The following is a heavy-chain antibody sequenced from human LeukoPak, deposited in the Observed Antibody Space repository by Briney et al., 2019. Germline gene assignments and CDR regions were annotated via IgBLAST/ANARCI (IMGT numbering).Heavy chain of an antibody. CDR1: GFTFRSYS. CDR2: ISSSSSTI. Sequence: GGSLRLSCAASGFTFRSYSMNWVRQAPGKGLEWVSYISSSSSTIYYADSVKGRFTISRDNAKNSLYLQMNSLRAEDTAVYYCARDRFLRIAAAGTFGYYYYYMDVWGKGTTVTVSS. CDR3: ARDRFLRIAAAGTFGYYYYYMDV. J-gene: IGHJ6*03. V-gene: IGHV3-48*01. D-gene: IGHD6-13*01.